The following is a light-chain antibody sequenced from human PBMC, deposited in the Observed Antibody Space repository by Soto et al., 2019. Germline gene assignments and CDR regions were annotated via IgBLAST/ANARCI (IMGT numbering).Light chain of an antibody. CDR1: SSNIGAGYD. V-gene: IGLV1-40*01. CDR3: QSYDSSLSGYV. Sequence: QSVLTQPPAVSGAPGQRVTISCTGSSSNIGAGYDVHWYQQLPGTAPKLLIYVNTNRPSGVPGRFSGSKSGTSASLAITGLQAEDEADYSCQSYDSSLSGYVFGTGTKVTVL. J-gene: IGLJ1*01. CDR2: VNT.